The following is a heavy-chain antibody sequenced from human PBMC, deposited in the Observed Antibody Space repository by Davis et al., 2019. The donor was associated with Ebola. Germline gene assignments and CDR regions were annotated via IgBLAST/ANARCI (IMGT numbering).Heavy chain of an antibody. Sequence: PSETLSLTCTVFGVSISTWSWGWIRQSPGKGLEWIGYIFSTGTTNYNASLKSRATISVDTSQFSLRLSSVTAADTAVYYCARLRSIHQCFYFDYWGLGTLVTVSS. CDR3: ARLRSIHQCFYFDY. D-gene: IGHD2-2*01. CDR1: GVSISTWS. V-gene: IGHV4-59*08. J-gene: IGHJ4*02. CDR2: IFSTGTT.